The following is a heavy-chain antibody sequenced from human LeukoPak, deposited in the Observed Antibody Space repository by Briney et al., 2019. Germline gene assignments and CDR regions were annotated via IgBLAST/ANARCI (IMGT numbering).Heavy chain of an antibody. V-gene: IGHV1-69*13. CDR1: GGTFSSYA. CDR3: ASSSWRLYYFDY. D-gene: IGHD6-13*01. CDR2: IIPIFGTA. J-gene: IGHJ4*02. Sequence: SVKVSCKASGGTFSSYAISWVRQAPGQGLEWMGGIIPIFGTANYAQKFQGRVTITADESTSTAYMELSSLRSEDTAVYYCASSSWRLYYFDYWGQGTLVTVSS.